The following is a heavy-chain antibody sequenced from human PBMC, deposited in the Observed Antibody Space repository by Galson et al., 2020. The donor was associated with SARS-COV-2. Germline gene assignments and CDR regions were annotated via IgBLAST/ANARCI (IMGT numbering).Heavy chain of an antibody. CDR2: IYHSGTT. V-gene: IGHV4-30-2*01. Sequence: SDTLSLTCAVSGFSISSGGYSWIWIRQPPGKGLEWIVYIYHSGTTYYNPSLKSLVTISVDRSKNQFSLKLSSVTAAGTAVYYSARAGSGSYFDYWGQGTLVTVSS. CDR3: ARAGSGSYFDY. CDR1: GFSISSGGYS. D-gene: IGHD1-26*01. J-gene: IGHJ4*02.